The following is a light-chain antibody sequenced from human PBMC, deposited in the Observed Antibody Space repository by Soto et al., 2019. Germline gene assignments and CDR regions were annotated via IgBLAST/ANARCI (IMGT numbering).Light chain of an antibody. CDR3: QQYHSYSYT. Sequence: DIQMTQSPSTLSASVGDRVTITCRASQSISSWLAWYQQKPGKAPKLLIYKASSLESGVPSRFSGSGSGTEFTLTISSLQPDDFAPYYCQQYHSYSYTFGQGTKVDIK. V-gene: IGKV1-5*03. J-gene: IGKJ2*01. CDR1: QSISSW. CDR2: KAS.